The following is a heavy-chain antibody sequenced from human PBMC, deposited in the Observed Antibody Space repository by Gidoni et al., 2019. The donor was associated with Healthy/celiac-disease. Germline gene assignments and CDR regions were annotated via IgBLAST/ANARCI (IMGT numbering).Heavy chain of an antibody. D-gene: IGHD6-6*01. V-gene: IGHV1-24*01. CDR3: ATDRIAARRMSDYYGMDV. CDR2: FDPEDGET. CDR1: GYTLTELS. Sequence: QVQLVQSGAEVKKPGASVKVSCKVSGYTLTELSLHWVRQAPGKGLEWMGGFDPEDGETIYAQKFQGRVTMTEDTSTDTAYMELSSLRSEDTAVYYCATDRIAARRMSDYYGMDVWGQGTTVTVSS. J-gene: IGHJ6*02.